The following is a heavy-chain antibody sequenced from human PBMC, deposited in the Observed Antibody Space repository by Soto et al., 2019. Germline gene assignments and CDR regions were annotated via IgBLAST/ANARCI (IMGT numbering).Heavy chain of an antibody. CDR3: VRTSLVVAAATREDY. CDR2: INSDGSST. V-gene: IGHV3-74*01. J-gene: IGHJ4*02. CDR1: GFTFSSYW. D-gene: IGHD2-15*01. Sequence: EVQLVESGGGLVQPGGSLRLSCAASGFTFSSYWMHWVRQAPGKGLVWVSRINSDGSSTIYADSVKGRFTISRDNAKNTLYLQMNSLRAEDTAVYYCVRTSLVVAAATREDYWGQGTLVPVSS.